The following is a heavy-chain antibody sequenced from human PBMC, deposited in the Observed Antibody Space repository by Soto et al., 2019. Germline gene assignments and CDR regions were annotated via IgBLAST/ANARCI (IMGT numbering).Heavy chain of an antibody. J-gene: IGHJ4*02. Sequence: PSETLSLTCTVSGGSISSGDYYWSWVRQPPGKGLECIGYIYYSGSTYISPSLRSRVTMSVDTSKNQFSLKLSSVTAADTAVCYCARRPYSSPPYFDYWGQGTLVTVSS. V-gene: IGHV4-30-4*01. D-gene: IGHD6-13*01. CDR3: ARRPYSSPPYFDY. CDR2: IYYSGST. CDR1: GGSISSGDYY.